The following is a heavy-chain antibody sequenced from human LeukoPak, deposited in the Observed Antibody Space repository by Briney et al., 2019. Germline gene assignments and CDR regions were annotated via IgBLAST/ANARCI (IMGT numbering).Heavy chain of an antibody. CDR3: AKRATVLRAGGPYYFDY. Sequence: GGSLRLSCAASGFTFSSYSMNWVRQAPGKGLEWVSAISGSGGSTYYADSVKGRFTISRDNSKNTLYLQMNSLRVEDTAVYYCAKRATVLRAGGPYYFDYWGQGTLVTVSS. J-gene: IGHJ4*02. D-gene: IGHD3-16*01. CDR1: GFTFSSYS. V-gene: IGHV3-23*01. CDR2: ISGSGGST.